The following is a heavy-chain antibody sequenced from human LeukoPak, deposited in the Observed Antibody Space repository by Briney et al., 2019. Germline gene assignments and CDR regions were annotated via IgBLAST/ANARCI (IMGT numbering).Heavy chain of an antibody. CDR2: VSSSSSYI. CDR3: ARDFDLDGSGSRYYSGMDV. CDR1: GFTVSSKY. J-gene: IGHJ6*02. Sequence: GGSLRLSCAASGFTVSSKYMSWVRQAPGKGLEWVSSVSSSSSYIYYADPVKGRFTISRDNAKNSLYLHMNSLRAEDTAVYYCARDFDLDGSGSRYYSGMDVWGQGTTVTVSS. V-gene: IGHV3-21*01. D-gene: IGHD3-10*01.